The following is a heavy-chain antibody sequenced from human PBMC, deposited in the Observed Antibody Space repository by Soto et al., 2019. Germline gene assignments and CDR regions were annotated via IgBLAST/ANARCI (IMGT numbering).Heavy chain of an antibody. J-gene: IGHJ6*02. D-gene: IGHD3-10*01. CDR1: GGSFSGYY. V-gene: IGHV4-34*01. Sequence: QVQLQQWGAGLLKPSETLSLTCAVYGGSFSGYYWSWIRQPPGKGLEWIVEINHSGSTNHNPPLQSRVTISVDMSKNQFSRKLSCVTAADTAVYYCASRRKGYYYGSGSYYGMDVWGQGTTVTVSS. CDR2: INHSGST. CDR3: ASRRKGYYYGSGSYYGMDV.